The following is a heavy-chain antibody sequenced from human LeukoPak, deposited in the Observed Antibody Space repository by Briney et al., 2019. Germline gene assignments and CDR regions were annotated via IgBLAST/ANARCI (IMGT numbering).Heavy chain of an antibody. Sequence: PGGSLRLSCAASGFTFSSYAMHWVRRAPGKGLEYVSAISSNGGSTYYANSVKGRFTISRDNSKNTLYLQMGSLRAEDMAVYYCARGAGNWFDPWGQGTLVTVSS. CDR3: ARGAGNWFDP. J-gene: IGHJ5*02. CDR1: GFTFSSYA. D-gene: IGHD6-19*01. V-gene: IGHV3-64*01. CDR2: ISSNGGST.